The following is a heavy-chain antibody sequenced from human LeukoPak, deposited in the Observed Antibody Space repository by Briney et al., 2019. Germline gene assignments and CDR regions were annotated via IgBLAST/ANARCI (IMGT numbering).Heavy chain of an antibody. CDR2: MNPNSGNT. CDR3: ARRAADPHYLYMDV. J-gene: IGHJ6*03. CDR1: GYTFTSYD. Sequence: GASVKVSCKASGYTFTSYDINWVRQATGQGLEWMGWMNPNSGNTGYAQKFQGRVTIARNTSISTAYMELSSLRSEDTAVYYCARRAADPHYLYMDVWGNGTTVTVSS. V-gene: IGHV1-8*03. D-gene: IGHD6-13*01.